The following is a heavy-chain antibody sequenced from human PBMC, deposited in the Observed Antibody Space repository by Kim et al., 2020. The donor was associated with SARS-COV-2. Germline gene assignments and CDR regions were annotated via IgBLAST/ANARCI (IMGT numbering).Heavy chain of an antibody. CDR3: ASEAAGTTYLGY. V-gene: IGHV4-59*01. J-gene: IGHJ4*02. D-gene: IGHD6-13*01. CDR1: GGSISSYY. CDR2: IYYSGST. Sequence: SETLSLTCTVSGGSISSYYWSWIRQPPGKGLEWIGYIYYSGSTNYNPSLKSRVTISVDTSKNQFSLKLSSVTAADTAVYYCASEAAGTTYLGYWGQGTLVTVSS.